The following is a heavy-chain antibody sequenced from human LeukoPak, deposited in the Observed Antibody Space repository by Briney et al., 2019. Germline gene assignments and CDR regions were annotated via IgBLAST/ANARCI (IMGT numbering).Heavy chain of an antibody. CDR2: ISSAGSAI. D-gene: IGHD2-8*01. Sequence: PGGSLRLSCAASGFTFSSYSMNWVRQAPGKGLEWVSSISSAGSAIYYADSVKGRFTISRDNAKNSLYLQMNSLRAEDTAVYYFAGRPCTNGICSFDYWGQGTLVTVSS. V-gene: IGHV3-21*01. CDR3: AGRPCTNGICSFDY. CDR1: GFTFSSYS. J-gene: IGHJ4*02.